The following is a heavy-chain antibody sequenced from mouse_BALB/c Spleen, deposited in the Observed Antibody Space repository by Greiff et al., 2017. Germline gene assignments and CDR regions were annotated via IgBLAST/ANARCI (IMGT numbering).Heavy chain of an antibody. CDR2: IRNKANGYTT. J-gene: IGHJ4*01. D-gene: IGHD1-1*01. Sequence: EVQRVESGGGLVQPGGSLRLSCATSGFTFTDYYMSWVRQPPGKALEWLGFIRNKANGYTTEYSASVKGRFTISRNNSQSILYLQMNTLRAEDSATYYCARDPAYYGSSYAMDYWGQGTSVTVSS. CDR1: GFTFTDYY. V-gene: IGHV7-3*02. CDR3: ARDPAYYGSSYAMDY.